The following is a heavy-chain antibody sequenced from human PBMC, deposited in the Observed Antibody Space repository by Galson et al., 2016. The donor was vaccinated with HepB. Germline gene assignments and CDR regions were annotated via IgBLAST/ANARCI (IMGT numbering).Heavy chain of an antibody. CDR2: IIPIFGPA. D-gene: IGHD3-9*01. J-gene: IGHJ3*02. Sequence: SVKVSCKASGGTFSNYGFNWVRQASGQGLEWMGGIIPIFGPANYAQKFQGRITIIADESTTTVYMELSSLRSEDTAVYYCATDILTGYHAFHIWGQGTMVTVSS. CDR3: ATDILTGYHAFHI. V-gene: IGHV1-69*13. CDR1: GGTFSNYG.